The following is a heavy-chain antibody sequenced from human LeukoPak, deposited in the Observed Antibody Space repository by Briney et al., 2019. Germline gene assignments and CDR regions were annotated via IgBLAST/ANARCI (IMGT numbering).Heavy chain of an antibody. J-gene: IGHJ4*02. D-gene: IGHD3-9*01. CDR1: GGSISIYY. CDR2: IYYSGST. Sequence: SETLSLTCTVSGGSISIYYWSWIRQPPGKGLEWIGYIYYSGSTNYNPSLKSRVTISVDTSKNQFSLKLSSVTAADTAVYYCARGEPKGYFDWLSSSGGITHFDYWGQGTLVTVSS. CDR3: ARGEPKGYFDWLSSSGGITHFDY. V-gene: IGHV4-59*01.